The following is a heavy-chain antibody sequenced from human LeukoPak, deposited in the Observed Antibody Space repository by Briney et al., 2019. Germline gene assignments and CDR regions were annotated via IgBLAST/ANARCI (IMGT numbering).Heavy chain of an antibody. Sequence: PGGSLRLSCAASGFTFSSYEMNCVRQAPGKGLEWVSYISSSGSTIYYADSVKGRFTISRDNSKNTLYLQMNSLRAEDTAVYYFANSGSLWTSGWDNYFDYWGQGALVTVSS. J-gene: IGHJ4*02. CDR2: ISSSGSTI. CDR1: GFTFSSYE. D-gene: IGHD6-19*01. V-gene: IGHV3-48*03. CDR3: ANSGSLWTSGWDNYFDY.